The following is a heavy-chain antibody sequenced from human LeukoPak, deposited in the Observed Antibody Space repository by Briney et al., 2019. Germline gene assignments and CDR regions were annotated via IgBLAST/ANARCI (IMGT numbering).Heavy chain of an antibody. CDR2: IKHSARP. J-gene: IGHJ4*02. D-gene: IGHD1/OR15-1a*01. CDR1: GGSFSGYY. CDR3: IRATRGADY. Sequence: SETLSLTSAVYGGSFSGYYWGWIRQRPGKGQAWIGEIKHSARPTYNPSLNSRVTISVDTPKNQFSLKLSSVTAADTAVYFCIRATRGADYWGEGTLVTVSS. V-gene: IGHV4-34*01.